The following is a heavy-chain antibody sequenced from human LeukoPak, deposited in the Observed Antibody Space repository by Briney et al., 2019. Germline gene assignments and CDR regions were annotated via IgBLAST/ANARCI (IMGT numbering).Heavy chain of an antibody. D-gene: IGHD5-12*01. CDR2: INQDGSEK. CDR3: ARPYDSNRDHSGYGY. CDR1: GFTFSNYW. J-gene: IGHJ4*02. V-gene: IGHV3-7*02. Sequence: GGSLRLSCATSGFTFSNYWMSWVRQAPGKGLEWVANINQDGSEKYYVDSVKGRFTISRDNAKNSLYLQMKSLRAEDTAVYYCARPYDSNRDHSGYGYWGRGTLVTVSS.